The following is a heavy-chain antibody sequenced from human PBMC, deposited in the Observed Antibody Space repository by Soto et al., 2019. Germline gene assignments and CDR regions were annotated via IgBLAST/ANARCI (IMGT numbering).Heavy chain of an antibody. J-gene: IGHJ4*02. D-gene: IGHD5-12*01. CDR3: ASGAGRGYDCYYDY. Sequence: QVQLVESGGGLVKPGGSLRLSCAASGFTFSDDNMSWIRQAPGKGLEWISYITGSGTTIHYADSVKGRFTIARDNAKKPLYLQMTSLRAEDTAVYYCASGAGRGYDCYYDYWGQVTLVTVSS. V-gene: IGHV3-11*01. CDR2: ITGSGTTI. CDR1: GFTFSDDN.